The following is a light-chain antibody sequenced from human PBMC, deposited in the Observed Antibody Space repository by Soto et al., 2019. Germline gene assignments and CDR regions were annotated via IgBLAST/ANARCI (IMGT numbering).Light chain of an antibody. J-gene: IGLJ1*01. V-gene: IGLV2-11*01. CDR2: DVF. CDR1: SRDVGAYIF. Sequence: QPALTQPPSVSGSPGQSVTISCTGTSRDVGAYIFVSWYQLHPGKAPKLLIYDVFQRPPGVPDRFSGSKSGNTASLTISGLQAEDEAEYFCCSYAGITSLMGTNYAFGTGTKVTVL. CDR3: CSYAGITSLMGTNYA.